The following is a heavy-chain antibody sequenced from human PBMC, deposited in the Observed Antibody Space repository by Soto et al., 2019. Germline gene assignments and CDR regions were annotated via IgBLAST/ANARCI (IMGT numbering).Heavy chain of an antibody. Sequence: EVQLVESGGGLVQPGGSLRLSCAASGFTFSSYWMRWVRQAPEKGLEWVANIKQDGSEKYYVDSVKGRFTISRDNAKNSLYQQMNILRDEDTAVYYCARDHRYYDFWSGPIPRFDPWGQGTLVTVSS. V-gene: IGHV3-7*01. D-gene: IGHD3-3*01. J-gene: IGHJ5*02. CDR1: GFTFSSYW. CDR2: IKQDGSEK. CDR3: ARDHRYYDFWSGPIPRFDP.